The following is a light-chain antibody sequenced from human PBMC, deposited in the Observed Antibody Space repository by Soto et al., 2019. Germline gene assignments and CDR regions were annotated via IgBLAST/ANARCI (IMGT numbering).Light chain of an antibody. CDR3: QQYYSTPLT. V-gene: IGKV4-1*01. CDR2: WAS. Sequence: DIVMTQSPDSLAVSLGGRATINCKSSQSVLYSSNNKNYLAWYQQKPGQPPKLLIYWASTPESGVPDRFSGSGSGTDFTLTISSLQAEDVAVYYCQQYYSTPLTFGGGTKVEIK. J-gene: IGKJ4*01. CDR1: QSVLYSSNNKNY.